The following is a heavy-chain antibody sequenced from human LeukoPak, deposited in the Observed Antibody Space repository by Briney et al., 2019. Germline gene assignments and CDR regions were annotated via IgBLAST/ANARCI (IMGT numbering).Heavy chain of an antibody. V-gene: IGHV4-61*03. J-gene: IGHJ4*02. Sequence: PSETLSLTCTVSGGSVSSGSYFWSWVRQPPGKGLEWIAYISYTGSTNYNSSLKSRVTISLDTSKNHFSLKLRSVTAADTAVYYCASGTLTGRVVYLDYWGQGTLVTVSS. CDR2: ISYTGST. D-gene: IGHD3-9*01. CDR1: GGSVSSGSYF. CDR3: ASGTLTGRVVYLDY.